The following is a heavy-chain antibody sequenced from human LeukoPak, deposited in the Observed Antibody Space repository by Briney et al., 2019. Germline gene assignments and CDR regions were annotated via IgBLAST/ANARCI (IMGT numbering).Heavy chain of an antibody. V-gene: IGHV4-39*01. J-gene: IGHJ4*02. CDR3: ARVPYDYRWGSYRLGGEYYFDY. CDR2: IYYSRST. CDR1: GGSISSSSYY. D-gene: IGHD3-16*02. Sequence: KASETLSLTCTLSGGSISSSSYYWGWIRQPPGKGLEWIGSIYYSRSTHYSPSLKSRVTISADTSKTQVYQTLSSVTAADTAVYYCARVPYDYRWGSYRLGGEYYFDYWGQGTLVTVSS.